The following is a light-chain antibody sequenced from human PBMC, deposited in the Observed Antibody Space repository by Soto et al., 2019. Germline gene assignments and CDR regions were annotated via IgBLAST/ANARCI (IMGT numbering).Light chain of an antibody. J-gene: IGKJ1*01. CDR1: QSVSSSC. CDR2: GAS. Sequence: EIVLTQSPGTLSLSPGERATLSCRASQSVSSSCLAWYQQKPGQAPRLLIFGASNRASGIPDRFSGSGSGPDFTLTITSLEPEDVAVNYCQQYGTSPRTFGQGTRVEIK. V-gene: IGKV3-20*01. CDR3: QQYGTSPRT.